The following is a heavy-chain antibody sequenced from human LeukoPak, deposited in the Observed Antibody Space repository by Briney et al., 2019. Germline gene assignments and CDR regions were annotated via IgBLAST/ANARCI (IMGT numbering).Heavy chain of an antibody. CDR3: ARTLVGSGLDAFDI. D-gene: IGHD2-15*01. J-gene: IGHJ3*02. V-gene: IGHV3-66*01. CDR2: IYSGGNT. CDR1: GFTVSSNY. Sequence: GGSLRLSCAASGFTVSSNYMSWVRQAPGKGREWLSVIYSGGNTYYADSVMGRLTISRDNSKNTLYLQMNSLRAEDTALYYCARTLVGSGLDAFDIWGQGTMVTVS.